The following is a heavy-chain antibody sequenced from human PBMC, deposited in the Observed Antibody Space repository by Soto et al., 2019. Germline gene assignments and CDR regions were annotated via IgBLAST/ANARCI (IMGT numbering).Heavy chain of an antibody. CDR1: GGSISSSSYY. CDR3: ARQLYDILTGYYHAHFDY. Sequence: SETLSLTCTVSGGSISSSSYYWGWIRQPPGKGLEWIGSIYYSGSTYYNPFLKSRVTISVDTSKNQFSLKLSSVTAADTAVYYCARQLYDILTGYYHAHFDYWGQGTLVTVSS. D-gene: IGHD3-9*01. V-gene: IGHV4-39*01. J-gene: IGHJ4*02. CDR2: IYYSGST.